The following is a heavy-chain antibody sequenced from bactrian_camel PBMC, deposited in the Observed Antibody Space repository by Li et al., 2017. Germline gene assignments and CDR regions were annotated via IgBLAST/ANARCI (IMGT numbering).Heavy chain of an antibody. Sequence: HVQLVESGGGSVQAGGSLRVSCAASGRTYRTYCMGWFRQVPGKQREAVAAIGDDGSTAYADSVKGRFTISKDDAKNIILQMNSLKPEDTAMYYCAVPRWSCELTTDYNSWGQGTQVTVS. V-gene: IGHV3S53*01. D-gene: IGHD2*01. CDR3: AVPRWSCELTTDYNS. J-gene: IGHJ4*01. CDR2: IGDDGST. CDR1: GRTYRTYC.